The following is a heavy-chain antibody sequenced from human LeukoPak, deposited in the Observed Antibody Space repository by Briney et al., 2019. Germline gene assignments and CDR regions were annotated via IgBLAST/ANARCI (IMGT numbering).Heavy chain of an antibody. D-gene: IGHD3-22*01. V-gene: IGHV1-69*04. CDR2: IIPIFGIA. Sequence: SVEVSCKASGGTFSSYAISWVRQAPGQGLEWMGRIIPIFGIANYAQKFQGRVTITADKSTSTAYMELSSLRSEDTAVYYCAREGYDSSGYQRHFDYWGQGTLVTASS. J-gene: IGHJ4*02. CDR3: AREGYDSSGYQRHFDY. CDR1: GGTFSSYA.